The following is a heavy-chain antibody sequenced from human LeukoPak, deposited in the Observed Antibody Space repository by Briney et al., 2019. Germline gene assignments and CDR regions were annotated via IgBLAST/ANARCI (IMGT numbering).Heavy chain of an antibody. J-gene: IGHJ3*02. D-gene: IGHD4-23*01. Sequence: SQTLSLTCDISGDSVSSNNFAWNWIRQSPSRGLEWLGRTYHRSKWFNDYAESVQSRITINPDTSTNQFSLRLNSVTPEDTAVYYCVREGGGKGALDIWGQGTMVSVSS. V-gene: IGHV6-1*01. CDR1: GDSVSSNNFA. CDR2: TYHRSKWFN. CDR3: VREGGGKGALDI.